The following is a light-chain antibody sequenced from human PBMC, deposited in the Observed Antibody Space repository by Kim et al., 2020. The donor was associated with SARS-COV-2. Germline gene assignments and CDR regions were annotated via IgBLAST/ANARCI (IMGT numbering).Light chain of an antibody. CDR1: KLGDKY. CDR3: QAWDSSTAV. CDR2: QDS. Sequence: VSPVQTASITCSGDKLGDKYACWYQQKPGQSPVLIIYQDSKRPSGIPERFSGSNSGNTATLTISGTQAMDEADYYCQAWDSSTAVFGTGTKVTVL. V-gene: IGLV3-1*01. J-gene: IGLJ1*01.